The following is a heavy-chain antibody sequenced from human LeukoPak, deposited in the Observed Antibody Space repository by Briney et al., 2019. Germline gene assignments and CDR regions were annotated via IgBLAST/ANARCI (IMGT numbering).Heavy chain of an antibody. CDR2: ISGSGGST. CDR1: GFTFSSYA. CDR3: AKGGRRVAARNWFDP. J-gene: IGHJ5*02. Sequence: PGGSLRLSCAASGFTFSSYAMSWVRQAPGKGLEWVSAISGSGGSTYYADSVKDRFTISRDNSKNTLYLQMNSLRAEDTAVYYCAKGGRRVAARNWFDPWGQGTLVTVSS. D-gene: IGHD6-6*01. V-gene: IGHV3-23*01.